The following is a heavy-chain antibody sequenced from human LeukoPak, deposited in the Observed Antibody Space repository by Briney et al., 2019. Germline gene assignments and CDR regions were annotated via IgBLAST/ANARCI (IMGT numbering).Heavy chain of an antibody. CDR3: ARVWEGASPGGDAFDI. D-gene: IGHD1-26*01. Sequence: GSSVKVSCKASGGTFSSYAISWVRQAPGQGLEWMGGIIPIFGTANYAQKFQGRVTITADESTSTAYMELSSLRSEDTAVYYCARVWEGASPGGDAFDIWGQGTMVTVSS. CDR2: IIPIFGTA. V-gene: IGHV1-69*01. J-gene: IGHJ3*02. CDR1: GGTFSSYA.